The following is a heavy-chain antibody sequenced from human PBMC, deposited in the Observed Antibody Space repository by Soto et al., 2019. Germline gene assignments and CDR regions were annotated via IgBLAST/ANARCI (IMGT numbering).Heavy chain of an antibody. CDR2: ISYDGSNK. CDR1: GFTFSSYG. V-gene: IGHV3-30*18. CDR3: AKDLGYSSSSADY. D-gene: IGHD6-6*01. J-gene: IGHJ4*02. Sequence: LGGSLRLSCAASGFTFSSYGMHWVRQAPGKGLEWVAVISYDGSNKYYADSVKGRFTISRDNSKNTLYLQMNSPRAEDTAVYYCAKDLGYSSSSADYWGQGTLVTVSS.